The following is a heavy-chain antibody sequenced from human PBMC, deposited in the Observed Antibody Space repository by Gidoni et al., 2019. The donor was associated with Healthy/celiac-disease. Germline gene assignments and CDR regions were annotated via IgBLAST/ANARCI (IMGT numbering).Heavy chain of an antibody. Sequence: QVQLVESGGGVVQPGRSLRLSCAASGFPFSSYGMHWVRQAPGKGLEWVAVISYDGSNKYYADSVKGRFTISRDNSKNTLYLQMNSLRAEDTAVYYCAKDGYSGYDFYGMDVWGQGTTVTVSS. D-gene: IGHD5-12*01. CDR3: AKDGYSGYDFYGMDV. V-gene: IGHV3-30*18. J-gene: IGHJ6*02. CDR2: ISYDGSNK. CDR1: GFPFSSYG.